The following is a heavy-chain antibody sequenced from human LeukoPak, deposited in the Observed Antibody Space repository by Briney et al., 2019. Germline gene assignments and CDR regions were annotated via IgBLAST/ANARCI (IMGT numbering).Heavy chain of an antibody. Sequence: GASVKVSCKVSGYTLTELSMHWVRRAPGKGLEWMGGFDPEDGETIYAQKLQGRVTMTTDTSTSTAYMELRSLKSDDTAVYYCASLKNYYDSSGYLVTDAFDIWGQGTMVTVSS. CDR2: FDPEDGET. J-gene: IGHJ3*02. D-gene: IGHD3-22*01. CDR3: ASLKNYYDSSGYLVTDAFDI. CDR1: GYTLTELS. V-gene: IGHV1-24*01.